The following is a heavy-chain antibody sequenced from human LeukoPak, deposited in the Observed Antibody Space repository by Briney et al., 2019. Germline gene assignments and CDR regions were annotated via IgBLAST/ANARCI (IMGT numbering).Heavy chain of an antibody. V-gene: IGHV4-4*02. CDR1: GGSISSVNL. CDR3: ARDPVLRPFDY. CDR2: MYLSGTD. Sequence: SETLSLTCAVSGGSISSVNLWSWVRQPPGKGLEWVGEMYLSGTDTYNPSLKSRVTISVDTSKNQFSLKLSSVTAADTAVYYCARDPVLRPFDYWGQGTLVTVSS. J-gene: IGHJ4*02. D-gene: IGHD4-17*01.